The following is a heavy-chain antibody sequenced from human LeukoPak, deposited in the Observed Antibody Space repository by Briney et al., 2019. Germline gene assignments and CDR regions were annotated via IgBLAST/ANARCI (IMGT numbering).Heavy chain of an antibody. CDR1: GFTFSSYR. Sequence: PGRSLRLSCAASGFTFSSYRINSVSQAPGKGLEWLSSISSSSSYIYYADSVKGRFTISRDNAKNSLYLQMNSLRAEDTAVYYCARGGTTVLHYFDYWGQGTLVTVSS. D-gene: IGHD2-2*01. CDR2: ISSSSSYI. CDR3: ARGGTTVLHYFDY. J-gene: IGHJ4*02. V-gene: IGHV3-21*01.